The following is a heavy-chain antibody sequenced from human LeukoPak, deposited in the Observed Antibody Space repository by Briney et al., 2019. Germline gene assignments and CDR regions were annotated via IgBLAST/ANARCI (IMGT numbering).Heavy chain of an antibody. CDR2: IYYSGST. CDR1: GGSISSYY. V-gene: IGHV4-59*08. J-gene: IGHJ4*02. CDR3: ARHSITWYYFNH. Sequence: SETLSLTCTVSGGSISSYYWSWIRQPPGKGLDWIGYIYYSGSTNYNPSLKSRVSISIDTSKNQFSLKLSSVTAADTAVYYCARHSITWYYFNHWGQGTLVTVSS. D-gene: IGHD2-8*02.